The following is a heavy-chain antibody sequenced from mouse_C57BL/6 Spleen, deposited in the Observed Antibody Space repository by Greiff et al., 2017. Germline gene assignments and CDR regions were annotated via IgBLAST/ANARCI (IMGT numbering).Heavy chain of an antibody. CDR1: GYTFTSYW. CDR2: IDPSDSYT. J-gene: IGHJ4*01. V-gene: IGHV1-69*01. Sequence: QVQLKEPGAELVMPGASVKLSCKASGYTFTSYWMHWVKQRPGQGLEWIGEIDPSDSYTNYNQKFKGKSTLTVDKSSSTAYMQLSSLTSEDSAVYYCARSGGLRRENYAMDYWGQGTSVTVSS. D-gene: IGHD2-4*01. CDR3: ARSGGLRRENYAMDY.